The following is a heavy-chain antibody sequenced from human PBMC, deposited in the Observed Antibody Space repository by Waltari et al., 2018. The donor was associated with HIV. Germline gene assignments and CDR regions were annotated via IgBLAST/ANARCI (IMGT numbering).Heavy chain of an antibody. V-gene: IGHV3-30*02. D-gene: IGHD2-15*01. Sequence: QGQLVESGGGVVQPGGSLRLSCAASGFRFSISGMQWVRQAPGKGLEWVTFIRYDGNTKYYADSVKGRFTISRDNSKNTLYLQMSSLRAEDTAVYYCAKELRSGYSYYYYGMDVWGQGTTVTVSS. CDR1: GFRFSISG. CDR3: AKELRSGYSYYYYGMDV. J-gene: IGHJ6*02. CDR2: IRYDGNTK.